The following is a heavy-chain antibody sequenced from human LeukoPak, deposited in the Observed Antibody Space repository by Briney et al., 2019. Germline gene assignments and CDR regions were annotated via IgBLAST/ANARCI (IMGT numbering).Heavy chain of an antibody. D-gene: IGHD3-3*01. CDR2: INHSGST. V-gene: IGHV4-34*01. CDR3: ARGVRVRFSYTNDY. Sequence: SETLSLTCAVYGGSFSGYYWSWIRQPPGKGLEWIGEINHSGSTNYNPSLKSRVPISVDTSKNQFSLKLSSVTAADTAVYYCARGVRVRFSYTNDYWGQGTLVTVSS. J-gene: IGHJ4*02. CDR1: GGSFSGYY.